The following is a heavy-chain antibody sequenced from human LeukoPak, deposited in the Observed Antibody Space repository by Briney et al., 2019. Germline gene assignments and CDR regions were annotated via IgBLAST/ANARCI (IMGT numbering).Heavy chain of an antibody. CDR3: ARRSGCSTPECYISGRDYFDY. J-gene: IGHJ4*02. CDR2: IPIFGTP. CDR1: GGTSKNYA. D-gene: IGHD2-15*01. Sequence: ASVKVSCKASGGTSKNYAITWVRQAPGQGLEWLGGIPIFGTPNYAQKLQGRVTFTADASTATAYMELANLRSEDTAMYYCARRSGCSTPECYISGRDYFDYWGLETLVAVST. V-gene: IGHV1-69*13.